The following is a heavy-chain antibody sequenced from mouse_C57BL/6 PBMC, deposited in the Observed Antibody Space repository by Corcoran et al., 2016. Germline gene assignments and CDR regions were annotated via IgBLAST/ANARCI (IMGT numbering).Heavy chain of an antibody. V-gene: IGHV3-6*01. D-gene: IGHD2-5*01. CDR3: AREGTSNYPYFAMDY. CDR2: ISYDGSN. CDR1: GYSITSGYY. J-gene: IGHJ4*01. Sequence: DVQLQESGPGLVKPSQSLSLTCSVTGYSITSGYYWNWIRQFPGNKLEWMGYISYDGSNNYNPSLKNRISITRDTSKNQFFLKLNSVTTEDTATYYCAREGTSNYPYFAMDYWGQGTSVTVSS.